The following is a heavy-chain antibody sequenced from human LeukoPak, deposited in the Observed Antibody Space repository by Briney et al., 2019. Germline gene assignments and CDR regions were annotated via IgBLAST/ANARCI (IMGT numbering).Heavy chain of an antibody. Sequence: PSETLSLTCAVYGGSFSGYYWSWIRQPPGKGLEWIGEINHSGSTNYNPSLKSRVTISVDTSKNQFSLKLSSVTAADTAVYYCAREERFLEWLSPYYFDYWGQGTLATVSS. V-gene: IGHV4-34*01. D-gene: IGHD3-3*01. CDR3: AREERFLEWLSPYYFDY. J-gene: IGHJ4*02. CDR2: INHSGST. CDR1: GGSFSGYY.